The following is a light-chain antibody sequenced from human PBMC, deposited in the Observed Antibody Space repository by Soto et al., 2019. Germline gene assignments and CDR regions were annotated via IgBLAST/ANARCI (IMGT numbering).Light chain of an antibody. Sequence: EIVMTQSPATLSVSPGERATLSCRARKSVSSNLAWYQQKPGQAPRLLIYGASTRATGIPARFSGSGSGTEFTLTISSLQSEDFAVYYCQQYNNWPPVTFGGGTKVEIK. CDR3: QQYNNWPPVT. CDR1: KSVSSN. CDR2: GAS. J-gene: IGKJ4*01. V-gene: IGKV3-15*01.